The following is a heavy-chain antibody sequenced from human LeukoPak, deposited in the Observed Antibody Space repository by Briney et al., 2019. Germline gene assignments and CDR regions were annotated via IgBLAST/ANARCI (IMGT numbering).Heavy chain of an antibody. CDR1: GFTFSIYS. CDR2: ISSSSNYI. V-gene: IGHV3-21*01. Sequence: GGSLRLSCAASGFTFSIYSMNWVRQAPGKGLEWVSSISSSSNYIFYADSLKGRFTISRDNAKNSLYLQTNSLRAEDTAVYYCARDLSYSSGWYHYWGQGTLVTVSS. CDR3: ARDLSYSSGWYHY. D-gene: IGHD6-19*01. J-gene: IGHJ4*02.